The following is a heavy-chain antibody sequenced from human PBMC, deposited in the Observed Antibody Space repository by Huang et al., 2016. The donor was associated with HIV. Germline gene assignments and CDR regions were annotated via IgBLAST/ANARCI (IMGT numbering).Heavy chain of an antibody. J-gene: IGHJ6*03. CDR1: GGTFRSYA. D-gene: IGHD4-17*01. CDR2: IIPIIGIT. CDR3: AGGPDYGENPPLPTDYYYYYYMDV. Sequence: QVQLVQSGAEVKKPGSSVRVACKASGGTFRSYAINWVRQAPGQGLVWRGGIIPIIGITNYAQKFQDRGLITADEPTSTAYLDLRSLTSDDGAGYFGAGGPDYGENPPLPTDYYYYYYMDVWGKGTTVTVSS. V-gene: IGHV1-69*10.